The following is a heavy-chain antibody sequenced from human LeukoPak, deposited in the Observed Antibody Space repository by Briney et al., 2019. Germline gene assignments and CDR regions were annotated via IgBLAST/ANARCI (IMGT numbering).Heavy chain of an antibody. CDR2: IYYSGST. Sequence: PSLTLSLTCTVSGGSISSGGYYWSWIRQHPGKGLEWIGYIYYSGSTYYNPSLKSRVTMSVDTSKNQFSLKLSSVTAADTAVYYCARGGTVVTPGWYFDLWGRGTLVTVSS. CDR3: ARGGTVVTPGWYFDL. V-gene: IGHV4-31*03. J-gene: IGHJ2*01. CDR1: GGSISSGGYY. D-gene: IGHD4-23*01.